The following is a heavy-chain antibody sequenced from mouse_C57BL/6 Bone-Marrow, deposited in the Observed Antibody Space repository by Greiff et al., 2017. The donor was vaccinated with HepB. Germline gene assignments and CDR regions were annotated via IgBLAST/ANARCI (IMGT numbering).Heavy chain of an antibody. CDR1: GFSFNTYA. Sequence: GGGLVQPKGSLKLSCAASGFSFNTYAMNWVRQAPGKGLEWVARIRSKSNNYATYYADSVKDRFTISRDDSESMLYLQMNNLKTEDTAMYYCVSPGSSYAWFAYWGQGTLVTVSA. D-gene: IGHD1-1*01. CDR2: IRSKSNNYAT. CDR3: VSPGSSYAWFAY. V-gene: IGHV10-1*01. J-gene: IGHJ3*01.